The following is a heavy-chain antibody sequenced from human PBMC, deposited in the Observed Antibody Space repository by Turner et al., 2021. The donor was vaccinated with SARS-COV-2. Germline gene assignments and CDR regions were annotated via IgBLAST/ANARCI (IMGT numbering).Heavy chain of an antibody. D-gene: IGHD2-2*01. CDR2: ISYDVSYK. CDR1: GLNFSNYA. J-gene: IGHJ4*02. CDR3: AIDREDCSSSSCYEAY. V-gene: IGHV3-30-3*01. Sequence: QVQLVESGGGVVQPGLSTRLTGADSGLNFSNYAMHWVRQAPGKGLEWVVFISYDVSYKYYGDSVKGRFTISRDNSKKTLYLKSNSLRAEGTAVYYCAIDREDCSSSSCYEAYWGQGTLVTVSS.